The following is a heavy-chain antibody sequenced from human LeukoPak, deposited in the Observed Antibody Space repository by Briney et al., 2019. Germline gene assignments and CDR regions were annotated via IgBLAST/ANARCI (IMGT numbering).Heavy chain of an antibody. CDR2: IKHDGSAK. D-gene: IGHD6-19*01. CDR1: GFTFSTYW. J-gene: IGHJ3*02. Sequence: GGSLRLSCAASGFTFSTYWMSWVRQAPGKGLEWVSNIKHDGSAKYYVDSVKGRFTISRDNAKNSLYLQMNSLRAEDTAVYYCARDLSSGWYGTRAFDIWGQGTMVTVSS. CDR3: ARDLSSGWYGTRAFDI. V-gene: IGHV3-7*01.